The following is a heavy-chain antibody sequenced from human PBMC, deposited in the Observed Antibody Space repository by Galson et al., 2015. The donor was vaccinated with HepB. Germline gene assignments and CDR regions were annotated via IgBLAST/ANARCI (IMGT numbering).Heavy chain of an antibody. V-gene: IGHV1-18*01. CDR1: GYTFTSYG. CDR2: ISAYNGNT. Sequence: SVKVSCKASGYTFTSYGISWVRQAPGQGLEWMGWISAYNGNTNYAQKLQGRVTMTTDTSTSTAYMELRSLRSDDTAVYYCARDMDDSSGCPCGGDYWGQGTLVTVSS. J-gene: IGHJ4*02. D-gene: IGHD3-22*01. CDR3: ARDMDDSSGCPCGGDY.